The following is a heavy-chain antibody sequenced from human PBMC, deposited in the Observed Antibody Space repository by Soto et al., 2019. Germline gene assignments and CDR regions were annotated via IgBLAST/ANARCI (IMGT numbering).Heavy chain of an antibody. Sequence: QVQLQQWGAGLLKPSETLSLTCAVYGGSFSGYYWSWIRQPPGKGLEWIGEINHSGSTNYNPALKSPVTISVNTSKSRFSLKLSSVTAADTAGYYCSRGRRMSTSWGQGTLVTVSS. D-gene: IGHD3-16*01. J-gene: IGHJ5*02. V-gene: IGHV4-34*01. CDR3: SRGRRMSTS. CDR2: INHSGST. CDR1: GGSFSGYY.